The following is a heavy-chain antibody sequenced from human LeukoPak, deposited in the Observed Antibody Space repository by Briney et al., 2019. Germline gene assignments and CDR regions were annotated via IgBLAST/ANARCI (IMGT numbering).Heavy chain of an antibody. Sequence: ASVKVSCKASGYTFTGYYMHWVRQAPGQGLEWMGWVNPNSGGTNYAQKFQGRVTMTRDTSISTAYVELSRLRSDDTAVYYCARGLTPTNGPSVYYYYGMDVWGQGTTVTVSS. V-gene: IGHV1-2*02. CDR1: GYTFTGYY. J-gene: IGHJ6*02. D-gene: IGHD2-8*01. CDR2: VNPNSGGT. CDR3: ARGLTPTNGPSVYYYYGMDV.